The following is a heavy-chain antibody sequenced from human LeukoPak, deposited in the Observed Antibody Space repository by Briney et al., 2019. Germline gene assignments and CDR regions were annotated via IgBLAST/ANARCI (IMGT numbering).Heavy chain of an antibody. V-gene: IGHV3-30*18. D-gene: IGHD6-13*01. Sequence: GGSLRLSCAASGFTFSSDGMHWVRQAPGKGLEWVAVISYDGSNKYYADSVKGRFTISRDNSKNTLYLQMNSLRAEDTAVYYCAKPYSSSWYYFDYWGQGTLVTVSS. CDR2: ISYDGSNK. CDR1: GFTFSSDG. CDR3: AKPYSSSWYYFDY. J-gene: IGHJ4*02.